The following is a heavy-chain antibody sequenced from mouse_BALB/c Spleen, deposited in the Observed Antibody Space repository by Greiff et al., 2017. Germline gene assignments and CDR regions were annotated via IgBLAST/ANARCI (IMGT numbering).Heavy chain of an antibody. CDR2: IDPENGNT. J-gene: IGHJ2*01. CDR3: ARGHGNYVYFDY. V-gene: IGHV14-1*02. Sequence: VQLQQSGAELVRPGALVKLSCKASGFNIKDYYIHWVKQRPEQGLEWIGWIDPENGNTIYDPKFQGKASITADTSSNTAYLQLSSLTSEDTAVYYCARGHGNYVYFDYWGQGTTLTVSS. CDR1: GFNIKDYY. D-gene: IGHD2-1*01.